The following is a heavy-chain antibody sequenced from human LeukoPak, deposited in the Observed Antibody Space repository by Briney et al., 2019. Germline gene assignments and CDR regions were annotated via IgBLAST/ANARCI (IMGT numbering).Heavy chain of an antibody. J-gene: IGHJ5*02. D-gene: IGHD3-22*01. Sequence: GGSLRLSCAASGFTFSSYGMHWVRQAPGKGLEWVAVIWYDGSNKYYADPVKGRFSISRDNSKNTVYLQMNSLRAEDTAAYYCANSLHYDGEGYQIDRWGQGTLVTVSS. V-gene: IGHV3-30*02. CDR3: ANSLHYDGEGYQIDR. CDR1: GFTFSSYG. CDR2: IWYDGSNK.